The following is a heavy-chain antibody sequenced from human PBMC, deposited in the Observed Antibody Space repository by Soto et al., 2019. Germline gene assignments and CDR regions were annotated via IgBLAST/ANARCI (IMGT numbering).Heavy chain of an antibody. Sequence: EVQLLESGGGLVQPGGSLRLSCAASGFTFSSYAMSWVRQAPGKGLEWVSAISGSGGSTYYADSVKGRFTISRDNSKNTLYLQMNSLRAEDTAVYYWAKWSDYDFWSGYPSRDYWGQGTLVTVSS. CDR1: GFTFSSYA. D-gene: IGHD3-3*01. CDR2: ISGSGGST. V-gene: IGHV3-23*01. J-gene: IGHJ4*02. CDR3: AKWSDYDFWSGYPSRDY.